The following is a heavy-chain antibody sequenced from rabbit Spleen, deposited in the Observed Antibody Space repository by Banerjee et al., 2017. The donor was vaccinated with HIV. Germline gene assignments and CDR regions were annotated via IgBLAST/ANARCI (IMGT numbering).Heavy chain of an antibody. CDR1: GVTFSFNSY. CDR3: ARDSGSSFSSYGMDL. Sequence: QSLEESGGDLVKPGASLTLTCTASGVTFSFNSYMCWVRQTPGKCLEWIACIDIGSSGFTYFASWAKGRFTISKTSSSTVTLQMTSLTAADTATYFCARDSGSSFSSYGMDLWGQGTLVTVS. V-gene: IGHV1S40*01. J-gene: IGHJ6*01. CDR2: IDIGSSGFT. D-gene: IGHD8-1*01.